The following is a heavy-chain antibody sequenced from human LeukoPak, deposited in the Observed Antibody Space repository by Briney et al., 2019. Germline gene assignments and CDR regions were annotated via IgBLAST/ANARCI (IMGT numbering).Heavy chain of an antibody. D-gene: IGHD6-6*01. Sequence: ASVKVSCKASGYTFTSYGISWVRQAPGQGLEWMGWISAYSGNTNYAQKLQGRVTMTTDTSTSTAYMELRSLRSDDTAVYYCARGKGYSSSSSDAFDIWGQGTMVTVSS. CDR2: ISAYSGNT. V-gene: IGHV1-18*01. CDR3: ARGKGYSSSSSDAFDI. J-gene: IGHJ3*02. CDR1: GYTFTSYG.